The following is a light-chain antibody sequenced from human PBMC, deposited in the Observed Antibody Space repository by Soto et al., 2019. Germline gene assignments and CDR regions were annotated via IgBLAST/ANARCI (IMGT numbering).Light chain of an antibody. CDR1: NSDVGAYSY. CDR3: ISYTAFTTYV. V-gene: IGLV2-14*03. J-gene: IGLJ1*01. CDR2: DVG. Sequence: QSALTQPASVSGSPGQSITISCTGTNSDVGAYSYVSWYQQYPGKAPKLLIYDVGARPSGISDRFSGSKSGNTASLTISGLQAEDEADYYCISYTAFTTYVFGSGTKLTVL.